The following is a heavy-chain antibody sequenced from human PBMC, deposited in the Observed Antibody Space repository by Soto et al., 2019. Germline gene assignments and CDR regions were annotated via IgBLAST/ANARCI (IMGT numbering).Heavy chain of an antibody. D-gene: IGHD2-21*01. CDR2: MNPDGSEQ. CDR3: TRDLNHDCGP. Sequence: EVHLVESWGALVQPGGSLRLSCAASGFTFSDYCMTWVRQTPGKGLEGVANMNPDGSEQYYLDSVKGRFTISRDTAKNSLYLQMNNLRGEDTAVYYCTRDLNHDCGPWGQGTQVIVSS. J-gene: IGHJ5*02. CDR1: GFTFSDYC. V-gene: IGHV3-7*04.